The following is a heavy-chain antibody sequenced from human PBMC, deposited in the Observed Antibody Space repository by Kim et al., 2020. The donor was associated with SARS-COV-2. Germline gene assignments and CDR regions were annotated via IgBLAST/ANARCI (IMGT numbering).Heavy chain of an antibody. J-gene: IGHJ4*02. D-gene: IGHD3-22*01. CDR2: IHYRGST. CDR3: ACCQCLITMIVLVVGAFDY. CDR1: GGSISMGDYF. Sequence: SETLSLTWTVSGGSISMGDYFGIWIRQHPGKDLEWFGYIHYRGSTYYNPSLKSRVTISVDTSKNQFSLKLSSVTAADTAVYYCACCQCLITMIVLVVGAFDYWCQGTLCTVSS. V-gene: IGHV4-31*02.